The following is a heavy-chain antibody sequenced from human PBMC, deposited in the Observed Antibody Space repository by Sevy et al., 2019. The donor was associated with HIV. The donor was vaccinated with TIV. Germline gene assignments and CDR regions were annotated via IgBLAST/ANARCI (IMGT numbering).Heavy chain of an antibody. V-gene: IGHV1-18*01. Sequence: ASVKVSCKASGYTFTSYGICWVRQAPGQGLEWMGWISAYNGNTNYAQKLQGRVTMTTDTSTRTAYMERRSLRSDDTAVYYCARDCIPLVQGVIITPYYYGIDVRGQGTTVTVSS. CDR3: ARDCIPLVQGVIITPYYYGIDV. J-gene: IGHJ6*02. CDR1: GYTFTSYG. D-gene: IGHD3-10*01. CDR2: ISAYNGNT.